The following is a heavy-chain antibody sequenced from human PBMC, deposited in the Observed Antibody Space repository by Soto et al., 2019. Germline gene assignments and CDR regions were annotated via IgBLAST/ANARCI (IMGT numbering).Heavy chain of an antibody. J-gene: IGHJ4*02. CDR2: IYYTGST. Sequence: QVQLQESGPGLVKPSETLSLTCTVSGVSMTSYYWRWIRQPPGKGLEWIGNIYYTGSTNYNPSLKSRVTISLDTSQNQFSLKLSSVTAADTAVYYCARERIVGGTRLFDYWGQGALVTVSS. D-gene: IGHD1-26*01. CDR3: ARERIVGGTRLFDY. V-gene: IGHV4-59*01. CDR1: GVSMTSYY.